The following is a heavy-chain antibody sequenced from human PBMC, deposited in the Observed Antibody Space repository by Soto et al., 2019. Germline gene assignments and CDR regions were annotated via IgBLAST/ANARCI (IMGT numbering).Heavy chain of an antibody. J-gene: IGHJ4*02. Sequence: QVQLVESGGGVVQPGRSLRLSCAASGFTFSSYAMHWVRQAPGKGLEWVAVISYDGSNKYYADSVKGRFTISRDNSKNRLYLLMNILRAEDTAVYECARDTAGAAFAEGTSDLDYGGQGTLVTVSS. D-gene: IGHD2-15*01. CDR1: GFTFSSYA. V-gene: IGHV3-30-3*01. CDR3: ARDTAGAAFAEGTSDLDY. CDR2: ISYDGSNK.